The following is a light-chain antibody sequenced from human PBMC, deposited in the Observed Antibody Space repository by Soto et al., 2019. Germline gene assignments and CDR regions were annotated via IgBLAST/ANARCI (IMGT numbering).Light chain of an antibody. Sequence: DIVMTQSPDSLAVSLGERATINCKSSQSVLYSSNNKNYLAWYQQKPGQPPKLLIYWASTRASVVPDRFSGSGAGTAFTLTISSLQAADVAVYYCHQYYTTLRTFGQGTKVESK. V-gene: IGKV4-1*01. J-gene: IGKJ1*01. CDR3: HQYYTTLRT. CDR2: WAS. CDR1: QSVLYSSNNKNY.